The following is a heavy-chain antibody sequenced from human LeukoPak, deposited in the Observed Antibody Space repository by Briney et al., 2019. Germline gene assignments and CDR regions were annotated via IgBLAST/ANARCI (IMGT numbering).Heavy chain of an antibody. J-gene: IGHJ4*02. V-gene: IGHV3-48*02. D-gene: IGHD3-16*02. CDR3: ARENFGRVVVSLDY. CDR2: ISSSSSSTI. Sequence: GGSLRLSCAASGFTLSSHNMNWVRQAPGKGLECVSHISSSSSSTIYYADSVKGRFTISRDNAKNSLYLQMNSLRDEDTAVYYCARENFGRVVVSLDYWGQGTLVTVSS. CDR1: GFTLSSHN.